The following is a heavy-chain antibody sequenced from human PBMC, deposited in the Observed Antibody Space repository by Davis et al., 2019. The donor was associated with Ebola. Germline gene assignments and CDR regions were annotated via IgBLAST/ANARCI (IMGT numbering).Heavy chain of an antibody. J-gene: IGHJ5*02. CDR2: IYYIGST. CDR3: ARGARIMITFGGVIVENWFDP. V-gene: IGHV4-61*08. Sequence: MPSETLSLTCTVSGGSISSGDYYWSWIRQPPGKGLEWIGYIYYIGSTNYNPSLKSRVTISVDTSKNQFSLKLRSVTAADTAVYYCARGARIMITFGGVIVENWFDPWGQGTLVTVSS. D-gene: IGHD3-16*02. CDR1: GGSISSGDYY.